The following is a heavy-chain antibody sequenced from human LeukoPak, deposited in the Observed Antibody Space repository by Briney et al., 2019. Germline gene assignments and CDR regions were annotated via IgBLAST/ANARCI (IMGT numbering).Heavy chain of an antibody. CDR3: AREYYYDSSGYSLDY. V-gene: IGHV3-21*01. CDR2: ISSSSSYI. CDR1: GFTFSSYS. J-gene: IGHJ4*02. D-gene: IGHD3-22*01. Sequence: PGGSLRLSCAASGFTFSSYSMNWVRQAPGKGLEWVSSISSSSSYIYYADSVKGRFTISRDNAKNSLYLQMNSLGAEDTAVYYCAREYYYDSSGYSLDYWGQGTLVTVSS.